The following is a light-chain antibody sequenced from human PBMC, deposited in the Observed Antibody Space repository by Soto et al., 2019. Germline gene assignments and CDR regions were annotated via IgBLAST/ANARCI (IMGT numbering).Light chain of an antibody. CDR2: NNL. V-gene: IGLV1-40*01. CDR1: SSNFGAGYE. CDR3: QSFDSSLRVYV. J-gene: IGLJ1*01. Sequence: QSVLTQPPSASGSPGQSVTISCTGSSSNFGAGYEVHWYKQLPGAAPTLVIFNNLNRPSGVPERFSGSKSGTSASLVISGLQAEDEADYYCQSFDSSLRVYVFGSGTKVTVL.